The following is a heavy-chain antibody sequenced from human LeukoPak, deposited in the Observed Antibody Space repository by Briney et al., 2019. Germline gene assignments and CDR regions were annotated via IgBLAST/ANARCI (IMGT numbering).Heavy chain of an antibody. J-gene: IGHJ4*02. V-gene: IGHV3-7*05. Sequence: QPGRSLRLSCAPSGFTFSNYWMSWVRQAPGKGLEWVANIKQDGSEKYYVDSVKGRFTISRDNAKNSLYLQMNSLRAEDTAVYYCARDQWLDYWGQGTLVTVSS. CDR2: IKQDGSEK. CDR3: ARDQWLDY. D-gene: IGHD6-19*01. CDR1: GFTFSNYW.